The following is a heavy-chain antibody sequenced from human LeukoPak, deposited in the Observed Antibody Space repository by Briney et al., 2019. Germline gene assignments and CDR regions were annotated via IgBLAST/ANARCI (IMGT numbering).Heavy chain of an antibody. CDR1: GFSFSSYA. V-gene: IGHV3-23*01. CDR2: MSSSDDGR. D-gene: IGHD5-12*01. CDR3: AKLSRSGYDKKNFDY. Sequence: QPGGSLRLSCATSGFSFSSYAMSWVRQAPGKGLEWVSAMSSSDDGRYYAASVRGRFTISRDTSKNTLYLQMNSLRAEDTAVYYCAKLSRSGYDKKNFDYWGQGTLVTVSS. J-gene: IGHJ4*02.